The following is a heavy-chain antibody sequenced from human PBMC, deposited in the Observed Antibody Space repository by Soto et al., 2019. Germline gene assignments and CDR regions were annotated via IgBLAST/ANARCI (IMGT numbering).Heavy chain of an antibody. J-gene: IGHJ6*02. CDR1: GFTFSSYA. V-gene: IGHV3-23*01. CDR3: AKTVPNGYSGMDV. D-gene: IGHD2-2*01. Sequence: EGQLLESGGGLVQPGGSLRLSCAASGFTFSSYALNWVRQAPGKGLEWVSLISGNGDTTYYADSVKGRFTISRDNSKNTLYLQMNSLRAEDTAVYYCAKTVPNGYSGMDVWGQGTTVTVSS. CDR2: ISGNGDTT.